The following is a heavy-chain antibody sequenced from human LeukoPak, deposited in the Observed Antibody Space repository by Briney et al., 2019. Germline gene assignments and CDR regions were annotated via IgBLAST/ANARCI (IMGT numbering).Heavy chain of an antibody. J-gene: IGHJ4*02. CDR1: GGSISSYY. Sequence: KPSETLSLTCTVSGGSISSYYWSWIRQPPGKGLEWIGYIYYSGSTNYNPSLKSRVTISVDTSKNQFSLKLSSVTAADTAVYYCARSGGYDSSGYYHYYFDYWGQGTLVTVSS. CDR2: IYYSGST. CDR3: ARSGGYDSSGYYHYYFDY. V-gene: IGHV4-59*01. D-gene: IGHD3-22*01.